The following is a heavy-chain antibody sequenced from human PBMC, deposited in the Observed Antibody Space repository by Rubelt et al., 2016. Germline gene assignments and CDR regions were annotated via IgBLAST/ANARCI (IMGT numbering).Heavy chain of an antibody. CDR1: GDSINSGSISSGQVY. CDR2: IYYSGST. CDR3: ARDLSGGWFNY. J-gene: IGHJ4*02. Sequence: QLQLQESGPGLVKPWETLSLTCTVSGDSINSGSISSGQVYWAWIRQPLGKGLEWIGYIYYSGSTNYNPSLKSRVTISVDTTKNQFSLKLSSVTAADTAVYYCARDLSGGWFNYWGQGTLVTVSS. D-gene: IGHD6-25*01. V-gene: IGHV4-61*01.